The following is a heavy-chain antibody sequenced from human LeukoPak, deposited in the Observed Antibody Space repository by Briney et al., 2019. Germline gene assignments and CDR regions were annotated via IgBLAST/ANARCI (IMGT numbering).Heavy chain of an antibody. CDR1: GYTFTGYY. Sequence: EASVKVSCKASGYTFTGYYMHWVRQAPGQGLEWMGWINPNSGGTNYAQKFQGRVTMTRDTSISTAYMELSGLRSDDTAVYYCARRGISRWTNDYWGQGTLVTVSS. CDR3: ARRGISRWTNDY. CDR2: INPNSGGT. D-gene: IGHD3-3*01. J-gene: IGHJ4*02. V-gene: IGHV1-2*02.